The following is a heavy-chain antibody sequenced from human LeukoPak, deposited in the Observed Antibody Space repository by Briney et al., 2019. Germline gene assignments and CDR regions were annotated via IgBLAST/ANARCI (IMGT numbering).Heavy chain of an antibody. CDR3: ARDRGSYPPYFDY. V-gene: IGHV3-21*01. CDR1: GFTFSSYS. CDR2: ISSSSSYI. J-gene: IGHJ4*02. Sequence: GGSLRLSCAASGFTFSSYSMNWVRQAPGKGLEWVSSISSSSSYIYYADSVKGRFTISGDNAKNSLYLQMNSLRAEDTAVYYCARDRGSYPPYFDYWGQGTLVTVSS. D-gene: IGHD1-26*01.